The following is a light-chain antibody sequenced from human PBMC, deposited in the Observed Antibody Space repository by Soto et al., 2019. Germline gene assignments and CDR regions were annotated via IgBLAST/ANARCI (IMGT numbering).Light chain of an antibody. V-gene: IGLV2-14*01. CDR2: EVS. Sequence: QSVLTQPASVSGSPGQSITISCTGTSSDVGGYNYVSWYQQHPGKAPKLIIYEVSNRPSGVSNRFSGSKSGNTASLTIPGLQAEDEADYYCSSYTSSRIYVFGTGTNVTVL. CDR3: SSYTSSRIYV. CDR1: SSDVGGYNY. J-gene: IGLJ1*01.